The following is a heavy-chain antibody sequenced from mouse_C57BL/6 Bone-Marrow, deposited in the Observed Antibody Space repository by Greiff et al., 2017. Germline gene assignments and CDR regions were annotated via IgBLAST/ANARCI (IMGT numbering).Heavy chain of an antibody. CDR1: GYTFTSYW. CDR3: ARERWLLPAMDY. D-gene: IGHD2-3*01. J-gene: IGHJ4*01. Sequence: QVQLQQSGAELAQPGASVMLSCKASGYTFTSYWMHWVNQRPGQGLEWIGYINPSSGYTKYNQKFKDKATLTADKSSSTAYMQLSSLTYEDSAVYYCARERWLLPAMDYWGQGTSVTVSS. CDR2: INPSSGYT. V-gene: IGHV1-7*01.